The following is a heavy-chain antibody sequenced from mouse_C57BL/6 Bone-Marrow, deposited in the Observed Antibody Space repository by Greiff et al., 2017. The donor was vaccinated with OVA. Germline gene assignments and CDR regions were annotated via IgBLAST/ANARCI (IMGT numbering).Heavy chain of an antibody. V-gene: IGHV1-80*01. J-gene: IGHJ2*01. CDR1: GYAFSSYW. Sequence: QVQLQQSGAELVKPGASVKISCKASGYAFSSYWMNWVKQRPGKGLEWIGQIYPGDGDTNYNGKFKGKATLTADKSSSTAYMQLSSLTSADSAVYFCARSEGDWGNGFDYWGQGTTLTVSS. CDR2: IYPGDGDT. D-gene: IGHD2-1*01. CDR3: ARSEGDWGNGFDY.